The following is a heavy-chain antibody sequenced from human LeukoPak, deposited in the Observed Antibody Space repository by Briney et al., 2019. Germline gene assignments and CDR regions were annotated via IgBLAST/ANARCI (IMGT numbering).Heavy chain of an antibody. J-gene: IGHJ4*02. CDR1: GGSISSGGYY. V-gene: IGHV4-30-2*01. CDR3: ARGTTFDY. Sequence: SGTLSLTCTVSGGSISSGGYYWSWIRQPPGKGLEWIGYIYHSGSTYYNPSLKSRVTISVDRSKNQFSLKLSSVTAADTAVYYCARGTTFDYWGQGTLVTVSS. CDR2: IYHSGST. D-gene: IGHD1-14*01.